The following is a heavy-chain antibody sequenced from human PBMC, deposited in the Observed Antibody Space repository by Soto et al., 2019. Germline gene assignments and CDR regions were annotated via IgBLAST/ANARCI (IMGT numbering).Heavy chain of an antibody. J-gene: IGHJ4*02. D-gene: IGHD2-15*01. V-gene: IGHV3-15*01. CDR1: GFTFSNAW. CDR2: IKSKTDGGTT. Sequence: EVQLVESGGGLVKPGGSLRLSCAASGFTFSNAWMSWVRQAPGKGLEWVGRIKSKTDGGTTDYAAPVKGRFTISRDDSKNTLYLQMNSLKTEDTAVYYCTTVDIVVVVAATRYYFDYWGQGTLVTVSS. CDR3: TTVDIVVVVAATRYYFDY.